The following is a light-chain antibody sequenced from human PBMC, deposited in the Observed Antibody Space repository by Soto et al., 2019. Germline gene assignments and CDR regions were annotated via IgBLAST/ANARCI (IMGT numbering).Light chain of an antibody. J-gene: IGKJ1*01. CDR1: LGVARY. Sequence: IPLTQSPSSLSASAGDRVTITCRASLGVARYLAWYQQKPGTAPKLLIYAASTLQSGVPSRFSGSGSGTDFTLTISSLQPEDSATYYCQHLNSYPRTFGHGTKVDVK. V-gene: IGKV1-9*01. CDR2: AAS. CDR3: QHLNSYPRT.